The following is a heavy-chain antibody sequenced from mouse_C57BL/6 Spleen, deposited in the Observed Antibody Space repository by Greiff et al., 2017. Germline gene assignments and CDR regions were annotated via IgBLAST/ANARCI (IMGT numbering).Heavy chain of an antibody. CDR3: ARPPDGYDVTWFAY. J-gene: IGHJ3*01. V-gene: IGHV5-6*01. CDR2: ISSGGSYT. D-gene: IGHD2-2*01. CDR1: GFTFSSYG. Sequence: EVKLQESGGDLVKPGGSLKLSCAASGFTFSSYGMSWVRQTPDKRLEWVATISSGGSYTYYPDSVKGRFTISRDNAKNTLYLQMSSLKSEDTAMYYCARPPDGYDVTWFAYWGQGTLVTVSA.